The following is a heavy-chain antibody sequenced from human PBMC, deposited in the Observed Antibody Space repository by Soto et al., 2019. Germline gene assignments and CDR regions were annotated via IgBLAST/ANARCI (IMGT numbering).Heavy chain of an antibody. Sequence: EVQLVESGGGLVQPGGSLRLSCAASGFTFSGYWMGWVRQAPGKGLEWVANIKQDGSEQFYVDSVKCRFTISRDNAKKSLYHQMNSLRADGTPVYYCAREAVWGQGTTVTVSS. CDR1: GFTFSGYW. J-gene: IGHJ6*02. V-gene: IGHV3-7*05. CDR2: IKQDGSEQ. CDR3: AREAV.